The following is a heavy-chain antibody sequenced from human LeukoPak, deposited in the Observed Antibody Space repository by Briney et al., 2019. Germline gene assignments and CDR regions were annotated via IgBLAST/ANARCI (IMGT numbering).Heavy chain of an antibody. J-gene: IGHJ4*02. CDR3: ARGPPLNPGDFDSSGYYYFDY. V-gene: IGHV4-34*01. CDR1: GGSFSGYY. Sequence: SETLPLTCAVYGGSFSGYYWSWIRQPPGKGLEWIGEINHSGSTNYNPSLKSRVTISVDTSKNQFSLKLSSVTAADTAVYYCARGPPLNPGDFDSSGYYYFDYWGQGTLVTVSS. CDR2: INHSGST. D-gene: IGHD3-22*01.